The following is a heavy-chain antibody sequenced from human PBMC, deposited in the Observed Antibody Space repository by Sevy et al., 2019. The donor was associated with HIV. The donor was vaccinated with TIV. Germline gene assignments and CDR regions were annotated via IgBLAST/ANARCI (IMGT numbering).Heavy chain of an antibody. V-gene: IGHV3-30*18. CDR2: ISYDGSNK. J-gene: IGHJ3*02. Sequence: GGSLRLSCAASGFTFSSYGMHWVRQAPGKGLEWVAVISYDGSNKYYADAVKGRLTISRDNSKNTLYLQMNSLRATDKAVYYCAKEGGPLITMVRGVDAFDIWGQGTMVTISS. CDR1: GFTFSSYG. CDR3: AKEGGPLITMVRGVDAFDI. D-gene: IGHD3-10*01.